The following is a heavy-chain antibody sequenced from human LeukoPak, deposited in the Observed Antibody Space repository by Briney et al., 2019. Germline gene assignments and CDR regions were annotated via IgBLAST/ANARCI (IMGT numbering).Heavy chain of an antibody. CDR3: ARDHYGSGTDVWFDP. Sequence: AGSLRLSCATSGFTFSSYSMTWVRQAPGKGLEWVSYISRSSSTIYYADSVKGRFTISRDNAKNSLFLQMNSLRDEDTAVYYCARDHYGSGTDVWFDPWGQGTLVTVAS. V-gene: IGHV3-48*02. J-gene: IGHJ5*02. CDR1: GFTFSSYS. CDR2: ISRSSSTI. D-gene: IGHD3-10*01.